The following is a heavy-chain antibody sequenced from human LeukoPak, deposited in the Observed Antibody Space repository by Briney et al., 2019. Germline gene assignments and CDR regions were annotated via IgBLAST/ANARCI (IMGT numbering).Heavy chain of an antibody. J-gene: IGHJ4*02. CDR3: AKAPLLTPEN. V-gene: IGHV3-23*01. CDR2: ISGTSGST. CDR1: GFTFRSSA. Sequence: GGSLRLSCAASGFTFRSSAMSWVRQAPAKGREWVSGISGTSGSTYYADSVKGRFTISRDNSKNTLYLQMSSLRAEDTAVYYCAKAPLLTPENWGQGTLVIVSS. D-gene: IGHD2-8*02.